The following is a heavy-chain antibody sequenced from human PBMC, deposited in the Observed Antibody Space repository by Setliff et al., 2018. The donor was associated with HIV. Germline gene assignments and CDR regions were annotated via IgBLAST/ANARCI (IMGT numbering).Heavy chain of an antibody. CDR3: ARSTVGAGASFP. V-gene: IGHV4-38-2*01. Sequence: SETLSLTCAVSGYSISSGSYWSWIRQPPGKGLEWIGCISHSGNTNFNPSLNSRVTISLDTSKNQFSLRLTSLTAADTAIYYCARSTVGAGASFPWGRGILVTVSS. J-gene: IGHJ5*02. CDR2: ISHSGNT. CDR1: GYSISSGSY. D-gene: IGHD1-26*01.